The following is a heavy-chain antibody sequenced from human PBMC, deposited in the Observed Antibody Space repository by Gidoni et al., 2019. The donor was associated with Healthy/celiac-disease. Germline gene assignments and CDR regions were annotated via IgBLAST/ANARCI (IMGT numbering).Heavy chain of an antibody. CDR1: GFTFSRYS. V-gene: IGHV3-21*01. D-gene: IGHD6-13*01. CDR2: ISSSSSYI. CDR3: ARDDKEQQLLDAFDI. J-gene: IGHJ3*02. Sequence: EVQLVASGGGLVKPGGSLRLSCAASGFTFSRYSMNWVRQAPGKGLEWVSSISSSSSYIYYADSVKGRFTISRDNAKNSLYLQMNSLRAEDTAVYYCARDDKEQQLLDAFDIWGQGTMVTVSS.